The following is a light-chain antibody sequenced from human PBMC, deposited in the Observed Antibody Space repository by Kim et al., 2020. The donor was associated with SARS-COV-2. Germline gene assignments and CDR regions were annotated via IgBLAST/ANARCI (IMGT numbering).Light chain of an antibody. Sequence: LGQQGRMTGQEDSRRSYYASWYQQQPGQAPVLVIYGKNNRPSGIPDRFSGSSSGNTASLTITGAQAEDEADYYCNSRDSSGNHVVFGGGTQLTVL. J-gene: IGLJ2*01. CDR3: NSRDSSGNHVV. CDR2: GKN. CDR1: SRRSYY. V-gene: IGLV3-19*01.